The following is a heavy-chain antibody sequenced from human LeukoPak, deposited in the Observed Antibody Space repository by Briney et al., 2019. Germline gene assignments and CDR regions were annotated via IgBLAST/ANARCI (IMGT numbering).Heavy chain of an antibody. CDR1: VYTFTINY. J-gene: IGHJ5*02. CDR2: INPSYGST. CDR3: ARSTDWFDA. Sequence: ASVKLSCKASVYTFTINYIHWVRQPHGQGLEWMGIINPSYGSTSYAQTFLGRVTITRDISTTTLYMVLSSLRSEDKAVYYYARSTDWFDAWGQETLVTVSS. V-gene: IGHV1-46*01.